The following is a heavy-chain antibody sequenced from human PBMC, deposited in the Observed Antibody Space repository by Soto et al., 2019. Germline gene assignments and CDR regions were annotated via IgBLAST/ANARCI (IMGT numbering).Heavy chain of an antibody. V-gene: IGHV3-30*18. CDR1: GFTFSSYG. J-gene: IGHJ4*02. Sequence: GGSLRLSCAASGFTFSSYGMHWARQAPGKGLEWVAVISYDGSNKYYADSVKGRFTISRDNSKNTLYLQMKSLRAEDTAVYYCAKEGPSGPYPSPFDYWGQGTLVTV. CDR3: AKEGPSGPYPSPFDY. CDR2: ISYDGSNK. D-gene: IGHD5-12*01.